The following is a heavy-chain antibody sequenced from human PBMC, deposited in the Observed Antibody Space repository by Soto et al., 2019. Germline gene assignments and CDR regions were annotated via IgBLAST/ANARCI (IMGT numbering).Heavy chain of an antibody. Sequence: SETLSLTCTVSGGSISSGGYYWSWIRQHPGKGLEWIGYIYYSGSTYYSPSLKSRVTISVDTSKNQFSLKLSSVTAADTAVYYCARSEAISLAAARIAPCGQGTLVTVSS. CDR3: ARSEAISLAAARIAP. D-gene: IGHD6-13*01. CDR2: IYYSGST. CDR1: GGSISSGGYY. J-gene: IGHJ5*02. V-gene: IGHV4-31*03.